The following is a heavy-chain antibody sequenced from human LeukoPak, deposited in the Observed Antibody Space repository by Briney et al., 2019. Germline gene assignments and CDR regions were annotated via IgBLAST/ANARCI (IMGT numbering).Heavy chain of an antibody. CDR3: ARGFSSGWYFDAFDI. J-gene: IGHJ3*02. D-gene: IGHD6-19*01. V-gene: IGHV3-53*04. CDR2: ISGDGGST. CDR1: GFTVSSNY. Sequence: GGSLRLSCAASGFTVSSNYMSWVRQAPGKGLEWVSAISGDGGSTYSADSVKGRFTISRHNSKNTLYLQMNSLRAEDTAVYYCARGFSSGWYFDAFDIWGQGTMVTVSS.